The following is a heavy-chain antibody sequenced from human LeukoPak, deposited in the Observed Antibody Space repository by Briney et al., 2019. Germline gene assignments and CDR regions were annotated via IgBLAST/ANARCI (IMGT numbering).Heavy chain of an antibody. CDR3: AREDSGSYDPGSFDI. CDR1: GFTFSNYR. D-gene: IGHD1-26*01. Sequence: GGSLRLSCAASGFTFSNYRMNWVRQAPGKGLEWVSSISVTSSYIYYADSVKGRFTISRDNANSSLSLQTHSLRAEDTSVYYCAREDSGSYDPGSFDIWGQGTLVTVSS. CDR2: ISVTSSYI. V-gene: IGHV3-21*01. J-gene: IGHJ3*02.